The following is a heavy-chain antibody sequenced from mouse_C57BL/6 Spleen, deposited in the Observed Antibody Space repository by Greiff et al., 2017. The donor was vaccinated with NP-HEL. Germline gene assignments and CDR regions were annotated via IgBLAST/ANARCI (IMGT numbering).Heavy chain of an antibody. CDR2: IYPGDGDT. J-gene: IGHJ2*01. Sequence: VQLQQSGAELVKPGASVKISCKASGYAFSSYWMNWVKQRPGKGLEWIGQIYPGDGDTNYNGKFKGKATLTADKSSSTAYMQLSSLPSEDSAVYFCARRPYDGTGPYFDYWGQGTTLTVSS. D-gene: IGHD2-12*01. CDR1: GYAFSSYW. CDR3: ARRPYDGTGPYFDY. V-gene: IGHV1-80*01.